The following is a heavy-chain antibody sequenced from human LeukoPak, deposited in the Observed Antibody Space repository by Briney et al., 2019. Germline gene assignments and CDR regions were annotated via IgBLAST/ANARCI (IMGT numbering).Heavy chain of an antibody. Sequence: GGSLRLSCAASGFNLGRYAMSWVRQAPGRGLEWVSCINTGETTFYADSVKGRFTISRDSSKNNLYLHMTSLRDEDTALYYCATGAFDVWGQGTVVIVSS. V-gene: IGHV3-23*01. CDR3: ATGAFDV. CDR2: INTGETT. D-gene: IGHD3-10*01. CDR1: GFNLGRYA. J-gene: IGHJ3*01.